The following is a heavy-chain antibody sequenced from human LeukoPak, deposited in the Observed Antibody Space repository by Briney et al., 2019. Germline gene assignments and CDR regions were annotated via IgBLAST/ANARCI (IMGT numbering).Heavy chain of an antibody. CDR2: IKQDGSGK. J-gene: IGHJ5*02. CDR1: GLAFSNCW. V-gene: IGHV3-7*01. CDR3: ARDHHP. Sequence: GGSLRLSCAASGLAFSNCWMSWVRQAPGKGPEWVANIKQDGSGKYYVDSVKGRFTISRDNAKNSLYLQMNSLRAEDTAVYYCARDHHPWGQGTLVTVSS.